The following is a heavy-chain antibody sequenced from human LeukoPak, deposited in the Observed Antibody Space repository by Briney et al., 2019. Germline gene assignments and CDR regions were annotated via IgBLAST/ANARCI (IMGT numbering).Heavy chain of an antibody. CDR3: ARGGAGSYFLHFDY. V-gene: IGHV3-11*05. J-gene: IGHJ4*02. CDR1: GFTFSYYY. Sequence: GSLRLSCAASGFTFSYYYMSWIRQAPGQGLEWGSYISSSSSYTTYADSVKGRFTISRDNAKNSLYLQMNSMRAMDTDGYYCARGGAGSYFLHFDYWGQGTLVTVSS. D-gene: IGHD3-10*01. CDR2: ISSSSSYT.